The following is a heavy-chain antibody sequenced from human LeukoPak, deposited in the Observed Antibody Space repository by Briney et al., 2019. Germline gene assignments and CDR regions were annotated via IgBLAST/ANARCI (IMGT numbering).Heavy chain of an antibody. D-gene: IGHD3-10*01. J-gene: IGHJ6*02. CDR1: GFTFSSYG. V-gene: IGHV3-30*03. CDR2: ISYDGSNK. Sequence: GRSLRLSCAASGFTFSSYGMHWVRQAPGKGLEWVAVISYDGSNKYYADSVKGRFTISRDNAKNSLYLQMNSLRAEDTAVYYCARDLGDYYGSGSYPTPAYGMDVWGQGSTVTVSS. CDR3: ARDLGDYYGSGSYPTPAYGMDV.